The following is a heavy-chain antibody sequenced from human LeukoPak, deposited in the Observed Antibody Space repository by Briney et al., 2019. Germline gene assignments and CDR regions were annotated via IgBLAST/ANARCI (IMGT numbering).Heavy chain of an antibody. CDR1: VYTFINQY. J-gene: IGHJ4*02. V-gene: IGHV3-7*01. Sequence: GGSLRLSCSASVYTFINQYMSWVRQAPGKGLECVAKITPDASQKFYVDSVRGRFTISRDNSKNAVYLQLNSLRAEDTAMYYCAREIWWRFDFWGQGSLVTVSS. D-gene: IGHD5-12*01. CDR3: AREIWWRFDF. CDR2: ITPDASQK.